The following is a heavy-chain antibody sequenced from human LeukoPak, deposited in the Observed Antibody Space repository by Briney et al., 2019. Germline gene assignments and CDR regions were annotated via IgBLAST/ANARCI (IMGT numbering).Heavy chain of an antibody. Sequence: GGSLRLSCTASGFTFGDYAMSWVRQAPGKGLEWVGFITSKAYGGTTEYAASVKDRFTISRDDSKSIAYLQMTSLRTEDTAVYYCTRDMIYTFHYWGQGTLVTVSS. CDR3: TRDMIYTFHY. V-gene: IGHV3-49*04. J-gene: IGHJ4*02. D-gene: IGHD3-16*01. CDR1: GFTFGDYA. CDR2: ITSKAYGGTT.